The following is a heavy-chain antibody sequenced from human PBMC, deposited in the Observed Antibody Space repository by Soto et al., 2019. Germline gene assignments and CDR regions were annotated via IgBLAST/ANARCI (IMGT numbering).Heavy chain of an antibody. D-gene: IGHD2-2*01. CDR2: ISAYNGNT. V-gene: IGHV1-18*01. CDR1: GYTFTSYG. Sequence: QVQLVQSGAEVKKPGASVKVSCKASGYTFTSYGISWVRQAPGQGLEWMGWISAYNGNTNYAQKLQGRVTMTTDTSTSTAYMELRSLRSDDTAVYYCARDGDCSSTRCPYYYYYYGMDVWGQGTTVTVSS. CDR3: ARDGDCSSTRCPYYYYYYGMDV. J-gene: IGHJ6*02.